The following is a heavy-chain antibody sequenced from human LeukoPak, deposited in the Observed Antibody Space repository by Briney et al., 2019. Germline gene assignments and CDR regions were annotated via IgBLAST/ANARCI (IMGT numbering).Heavy chain of an antibody. CDR3: ASCQVVAATVP. V-gene: IGHV3-11*04. CDR1: GFTFSDYY. J-gene: IGHJ4*02. CDR2: ISSSGSTI. D-gene: IGHD2-15*01. Sequence: GGSLRLSCAASGFTFSDYYMSWIRQAPGKGLEWVSYISSSGSTIYYADSVKGRFTISRDNAKNPLYLQMNSLRAEDTAVYYCASCQVVAATVPWGQGTLVTVSS.